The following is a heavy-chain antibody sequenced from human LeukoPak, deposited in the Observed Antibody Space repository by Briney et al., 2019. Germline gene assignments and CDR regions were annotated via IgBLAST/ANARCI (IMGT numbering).Heavy chain of an antibody. D-gene: IGHD7-27*01. Sequence: PSETLSLTCAVSGGSISSNSYYWGWIRQPPGKGLEWIGSIYYSGSTYYNPSLKSRVTISADTSKNQFSLKLSSVTAADTAVYYCARPQDFGLTGMNAFDIWGQGTMVTVSS. CDR1: GGSISSNSYY. J-gene: IGHJ3*02. V-gene: IGHV4-39*07. CDR3: ARPQDFGLTGMNAFDI. CDR2: IYYSGST.